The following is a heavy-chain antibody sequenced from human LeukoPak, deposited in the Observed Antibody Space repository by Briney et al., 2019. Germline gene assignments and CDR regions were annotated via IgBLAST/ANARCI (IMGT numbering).Heavy chain of an antibody. V-gene: IGHV3-23*01. CDR3: GNFGQWLVFDY. J-gene: IGHJ4*02. CDR1: GFTFSSYA. Sequence: GGSLRLSCAASGFTFSSYAMSWVRQAPGKGLEWVSAISGSGGSTYYADSVKGRFTISRDNSKNTLYLQMNSLRAEDTAVYYCGNFGQWLVFDYWGQGTLVTVSS. CDR2: ISGSGGST. D-gene: IGHD6-19*01.